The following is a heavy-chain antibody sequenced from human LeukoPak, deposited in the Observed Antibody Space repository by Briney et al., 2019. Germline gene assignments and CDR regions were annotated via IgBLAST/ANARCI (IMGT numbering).Heavy chain of an antibody. J-gene: IGHJ3*02. V-gene: IGHV3-64*01. CDR1: GFTFNNSA. Sequence: GGSLRHSCAASGFTFNNSAMHWVRQAPGKGPEYVSAITSNGDRTYYANSVKGRFTISRDNSKNTLYLQMGSLRAEDMAVYYCARVGSWDAFDIWGQGTIVTVSS. D-gene: IGHD1-26*01. CDR2: ITSNGDRT. CDR3: ARVGSWDAFDI.